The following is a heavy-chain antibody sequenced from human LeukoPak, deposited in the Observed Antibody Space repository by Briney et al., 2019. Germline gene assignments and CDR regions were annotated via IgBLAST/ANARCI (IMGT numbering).Heavy chain of an antibody. CDR3: ARDSYYYGSGSYYISPYYYYGMDV. Sequence: GGSLRLSCAASGFTFSDYYMSWIRQAPGKGLEWVSYISSSGSTIYYADSVKGRFTISRDNAKNSLYLQMNSLRAEDTAVYYCARDSYYYGSGSYYISPYYYYGMDVWGQGTTVTVSS. CDR2: ISSSGSTI. CDR1: GFTFSDYY. D-gene: IGHD3-10*01. V-gene: IGHV3-11*01. J-gene: IGHJ6*02.